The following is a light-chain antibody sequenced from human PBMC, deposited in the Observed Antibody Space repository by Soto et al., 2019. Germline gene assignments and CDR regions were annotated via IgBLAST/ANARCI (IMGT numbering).Light chain of an antibody. CDR1: SLDVGGYNY. CDR3: ISYTSSSLYV. J-gene: IGLJ1*01. Sequence: SVVSQPPSVYGSPGQSITISFTGTSLDVGGYNYVSWYQQHPGQAPELMIHDVSNRPSGVSNRFSGSKSGNTASLTISGLQAEDEAEYYCISYTSSSLYVFGTGTKVTV. V-gene: IGLV2-14*01. CDR2: DVS.